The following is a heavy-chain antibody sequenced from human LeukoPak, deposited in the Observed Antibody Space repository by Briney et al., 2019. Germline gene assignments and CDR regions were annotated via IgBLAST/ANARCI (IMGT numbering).Heavy chain of an antibody. J-gene: IGHJ4*02. V-gene: IGHV4-4*07. D-gene: IGHD1-26*01. CDR1: GDSISSYY. CDR2: IYSSGST. Sequence: SETLSLTCTVSGDSISSYYWSWIRQPAGKGLEWIGRIYSSGSTNYNPSLESRVTMSVDTSTNQFSLKLSSVTAADTAVCYCARDRHGTRVSDYFDFWSQGILVTVSS. CDR3: ARDRHGTRVSDYFDF.